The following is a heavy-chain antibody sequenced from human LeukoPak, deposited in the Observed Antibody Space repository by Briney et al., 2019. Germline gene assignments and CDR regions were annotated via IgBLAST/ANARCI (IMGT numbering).Heavy chain of an antibody. CDR3: SRGTHWFDS. Sequence: SQTLSLTCAISGDSVSSNSAAWNWIRHSPSRGLEWLGRTYYRSNWYNDYAVPVSSRITVNPDTSKNQFSLQLNSVTPEDTAVYYCSRGTHWFDSWGQGTLATVSS. J-gene: IGHJ5*01. D-gene: IGHD1-7*01. V-gene: IGHV6-1*01. CDR1: GDSVSSNSAA. CDR2: TYYRSNWYN.